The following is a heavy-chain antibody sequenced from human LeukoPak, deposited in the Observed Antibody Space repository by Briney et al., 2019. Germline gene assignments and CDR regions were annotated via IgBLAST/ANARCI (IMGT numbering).Heavy chain of an antibody. CDR3: ARGGELEPFDY. CDR1: GFTFDDYA. Sequence: PGGSLRLSCAASGFTFDDYAMHWVRQAPGKGLEWVSGISWNSGSIGYADSVKGRFTISRDNAKNSLYLQMNSLRAEDTAVYYCARGGELEPFDYWGQGTLVTVSS. V-gene: IGHV3-9*01. CDR2: ISWNSGSI. J-gene: IGHJ4*02. D-gene: IGHD1-1*01.